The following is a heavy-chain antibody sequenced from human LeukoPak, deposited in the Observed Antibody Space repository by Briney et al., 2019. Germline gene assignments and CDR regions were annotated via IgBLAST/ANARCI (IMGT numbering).Heavy chain of an antibody. CDR2: INNDGGST. J-gene: IGHJ6*04. D-gene: IGHD3-10*02. CDR1: GFTFTSYW. V-gene: IGHV3-74*01. Sequence: GGSLRLSCATSGFTFTSYWMHWVRQAPGEGLMWVSRINNDGGSTIYADSVKGRFTISRDNAKNSLYLQMNSLRAEDTAVYYCAELGITMIGGVWGKGTTVTISS. CDR3: AELGITMIGGV.